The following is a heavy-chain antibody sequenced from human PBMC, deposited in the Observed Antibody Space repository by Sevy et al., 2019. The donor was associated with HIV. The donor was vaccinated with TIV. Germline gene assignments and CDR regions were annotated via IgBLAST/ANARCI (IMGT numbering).Heavy chain of an antibody. V-gene: IGHV4-59*01. D-gene: IGHD6-19*01. CDR3: ATTVAGSDAFDI. CDR2: IYYSGST. J-gene: IGHJ3*02. CDR1: GGSISSYY. Sequence: SETLSLTCTVSGGSISSYYWSWIRQPPGKGLEWIGYIYYSGSTNYNPSLKSRVTISVDTSKIQFSLKLSSVTAADTAVYYCATTVAGSDAFDIWGQGTMVTVSS.